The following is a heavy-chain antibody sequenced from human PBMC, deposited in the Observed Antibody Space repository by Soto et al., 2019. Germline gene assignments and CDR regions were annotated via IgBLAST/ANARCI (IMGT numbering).Heavy chain of an antibody. J-gene: IGHJ6*02. V-gene: IGHV6-1*01. Sequence: SQTLSLTCAISGYSVSSNSAAWNWIRQSPSRGREWLGRTYYRSKWYNDYAVSVKSRITISPDTSKNQFSLQLNSVTPEDTAVYYCERESRDCTNGVCFNTYYYYGMEVWGQGTTVTVSS. CDR3: ERESRDCTNGVCFNTYYYYGMEV. CDR1: GYSVSSNSAA. D-gene: IGHD2-8*01. CDR2: TYYRSKWYN.